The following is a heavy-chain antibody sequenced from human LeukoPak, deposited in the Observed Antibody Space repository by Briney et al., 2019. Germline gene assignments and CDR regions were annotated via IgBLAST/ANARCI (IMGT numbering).Heavy chain of an antibody. CDR3: TREPVP. CDR2: IYTSGST. Sequence: SETLSLTCTVSGGSISSYYWSWIRQPAGKGLEWIGRIYTSGSTNYNPSLKSRVTMSADMSKNQLSLKLTSVTAADTAVYYCTREPVPWGQGTLVTVSS. V-gene: IGHV4-4*07. D-gene: IGHD6-19*01. J-gene: IGHJ4*02. CDR1: GGSISSYY.